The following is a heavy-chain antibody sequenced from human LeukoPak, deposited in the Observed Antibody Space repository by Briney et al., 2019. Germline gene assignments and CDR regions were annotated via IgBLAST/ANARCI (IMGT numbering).Heavy chain of an antibody. V-gene: IGHV4-38-2*01. CDR1: GYSISCGYY. CDR3: ARQSKMITIFGVVPWGWFDP. CDR2: VSQSGST. D-gene: IGHD3-3*01. Sequence: SETLSLTRAVFGYSISCGYYWGWIWQPPGKGLEWIGSVSQSGSTYYNPSLKSRVTISVDTSKNQFSLKLSSVTAADTAVYYCARQSKMITIFGVVPWGWFDPWGQGTLVTVSS. J-gene: IGHJ5*02.